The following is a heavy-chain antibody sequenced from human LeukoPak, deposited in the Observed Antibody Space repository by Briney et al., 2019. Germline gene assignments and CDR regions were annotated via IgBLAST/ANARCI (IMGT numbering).Heavy chain of an antibody. J-gene: IGHJ4*02. CDR1: GFTFSSYA. V-gene: IGHV3-23*01. Sequence: PGGSLRLSCAASGFTFSSYAMSWVRQAPGRGREWVSAISGGGGSIYYAESVKGRFTISRDNSSNTLYLQMNSLRAEDTAVYYCAKASYGWGTYRDWGQGTLVTVSS. CDR2: ISGGGGSI. CDR3: AKASYGWGTYRD. D-gene: IGHD3-10*01.